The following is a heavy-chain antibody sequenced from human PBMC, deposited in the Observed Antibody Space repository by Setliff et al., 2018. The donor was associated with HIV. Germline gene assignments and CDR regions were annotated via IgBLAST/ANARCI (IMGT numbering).Heavy chain of an antibody. CDR2: ISTSGST. CDR1: GGSIRSGSYY. D-gene: IGHD3-3*01. CDR3: ARGGGFWSGQLDY. V-gene: IGHV4-61*09. Sequence: PSETLSLTCTVSGGSIRSGSYYWTWIRQPAGKGLEWIGHISTSGSTNYNPSLKSRVTISVDTPRNQFSLKLTSVTAADTAVYYCARGGGFWSGQLDYWGQGTLVTVSS. J-gene: IGHJ4*02.